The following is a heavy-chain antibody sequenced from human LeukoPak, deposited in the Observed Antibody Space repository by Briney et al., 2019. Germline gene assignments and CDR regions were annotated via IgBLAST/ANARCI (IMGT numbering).Heavy chain of an antibody. CDR1: GFTFSSYG. Sequence: GGSLRLSCAASGFTFSSYGMHWVRQAPGKGLEWVAVIWYDGSNKYYADSVKGRFTISRDNSKNTLYLQMNSLRAEDTAVYYCAKAAYCSGGSCENAFDIWGQGTMVTVSS. J-gene: IGHJ3*02. CDR3: AKAAYCSGGSCENAFDI. CDR2: IWYDGSNK. D-gene: IGHD2-15*01. V-gene: IGHV3-33*06.